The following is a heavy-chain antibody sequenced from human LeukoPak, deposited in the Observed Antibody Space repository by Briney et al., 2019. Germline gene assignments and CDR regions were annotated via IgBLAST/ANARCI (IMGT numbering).Heavy chain of an antibody. V-gene: IGHV4-4*02. CDR1: GGSITNTNH. J-gene: IGHJ4*02. Sequence: PSETLSLTCGVSGGSITNTNHWTWVRQPPGKGLEWIGEVDLQGSTNYNPSLMGRVAISVDTPENHISLQLTSVTAADTAVYYCAREGGPYRPLDYSGQGTLVTVSS. CDR3: AREGGPYRPLDY. CDR2: VDLQGST.